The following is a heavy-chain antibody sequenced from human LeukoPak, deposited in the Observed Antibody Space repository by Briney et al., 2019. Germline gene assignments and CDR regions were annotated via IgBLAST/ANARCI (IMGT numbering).Heavy chain of an antibody. CDR1: VFTFSSYV. D-gene: IGHD6-19*01. V-gene: IGHV3-23*01. Sequence: LRLSCAASVFTFSSYVMSWVRQAPGKGLEWVSAIIGSGDSTYYADSVKGRFTISRDNSKNTLYLQMNSLRAEDTAVYYCAKRGPAGAGKSPDYFDYWGQGTLVTHSS. CDR3: AKRGPAGAGKSPDYFDY. J-gene: IGHJ4*02. CDR2: IIGSGDST.